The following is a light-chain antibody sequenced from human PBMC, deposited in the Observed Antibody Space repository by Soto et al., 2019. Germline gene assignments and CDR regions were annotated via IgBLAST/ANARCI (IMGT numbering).Light chain of an antibody. CDR3: QQYRTSTQT. J-gene: IGKJ1*01. CDR2: GTS. CDR1: QTVGSDY. V-gene: IGKV3-20*01. Sequence: EIVLTQSSGTLSLSPGESATLSCRASQTVGSDYLAWYQQRPGQAPRLLIYGTSSRATGIPDRFSGSGSGTDFTLTISRLEPEDFAVYYCQQYRTSTQTFGQGTKVEIK.